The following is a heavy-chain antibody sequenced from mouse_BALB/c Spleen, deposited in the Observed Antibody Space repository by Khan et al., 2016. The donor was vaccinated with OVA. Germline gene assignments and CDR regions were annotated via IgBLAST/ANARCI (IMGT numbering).Heavy chain of an antibody. V-gene: IGHV1-18*01. CDR1: GYTFPEYT. Sequence: VRLQQSGPELVKPGASVKISCKTSGYTFPEYTVHWVKQSLGESLDWIGVINPKNGGTAYNQKFKGKATLTVDKSSSTAYMEFRSLTSDDSAVYYCARDAGRYWGQGTSVTVAS. D-gene: IGHD3-3*01. J-gene: IGHJ4*01. CDR3: ARDAGRY. CDR2: INPKNGGT.